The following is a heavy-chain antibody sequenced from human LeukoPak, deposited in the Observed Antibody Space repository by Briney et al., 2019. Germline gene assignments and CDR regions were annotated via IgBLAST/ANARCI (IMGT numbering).Heavy chain of an antibody. J-gene: IGHJ4*02. V-gene: IGHV4-39*07. Sequence: SETLSLTCTVSGGSISSSSYYWGWIRQPPGKGLEWIGSIYYSGSTYYNPSLKSRVTISVDTSKNQFSLKLSSVTAADTAVYYCARDIIEQGYFDYWGQGTLVTVSS. CDR1: GGSISSSSYY. CDR2: IYYSGST. D-gene: IGHD2-15*01. CDR3: ARDIIEQGYFDY.